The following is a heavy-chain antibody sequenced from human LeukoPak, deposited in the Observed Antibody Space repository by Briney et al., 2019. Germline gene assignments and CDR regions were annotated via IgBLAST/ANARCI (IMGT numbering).Heavy chain of an antibody. D-gene: IGHD6-19*01. CDR3: ARSTDWLGYFDY. CDR1: GYTFTSYR. Sequence: GASVKVSCMASGYTFTSYRSSGVRQPPGQGGEWMGCSSAYNGNKKNAQRLQATVTMTTDTSTSTAYMQLRSLRSEDTAVYDCARSTDWLGYFDYWGQGTLVTVSS. CDR2: SSAYNGNK. J-gene: IGHJ4*02. V-gene: IGHV1-18*04.